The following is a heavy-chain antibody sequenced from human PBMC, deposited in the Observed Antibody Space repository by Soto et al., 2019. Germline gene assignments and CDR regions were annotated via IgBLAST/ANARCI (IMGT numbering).Heavy chain of an antibody. CDR1: GSSFTSRW. J-gene: IGHJ6*02. V-gene: IGHV5-10-1*01. CDR2: IDPSDSYT. CDR3: AGHGGGRVAMSGFNCMDV. D-gene: IGHD3-3*01. Sequence: PGESLKISCQASGSSFTSRWITWVRQMPGKGLEWMGRIDPSDSYTSYNPSFQGHVTISVDKSINTVYLRWSSLKASDSAKYYCAGHGGGRVAMSGFNCMDVWGQGTTVTVSS.